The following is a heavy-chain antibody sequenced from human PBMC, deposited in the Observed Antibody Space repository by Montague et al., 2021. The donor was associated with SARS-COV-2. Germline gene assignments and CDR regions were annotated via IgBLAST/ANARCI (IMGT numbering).Heavy chain of an antibody. CDR3: ARRYDFYRAEAFDV. V-gene: IGHV2-5*02. Sequence: PALVKPTQTLTLTCVFSGFSLNTDGVDVAWIRRPPGKALEWLALIYWDGDQRYSPSLKTRLTITKDTSKNRVVLTMTNLDPVDTATYYCARRYDFYRAEAFDVWGQGTMLTVSS. CDR1: GFSLNTDGVD. D-gene: IGHD3-3*01. J-gene: IGHJ3*01. CDR2: IYWDGDQ.